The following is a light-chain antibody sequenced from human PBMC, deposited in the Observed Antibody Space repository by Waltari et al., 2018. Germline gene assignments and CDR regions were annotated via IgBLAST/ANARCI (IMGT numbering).Light chain of an antibody. J-gene: IGKJ4*01. CDR1: QSVLSSSDNKNY. CDR2: WSS. Sequence: DIVMTQSPDSLAVSLGARATINCNSSQSVLSSSDNKNYLAWYQQKPGQPPKLFIYWSSTRESGVPDRFSGSGSGTDFALTISSLQAEDVAVYYCQHYYTSPPTFGGGTKVEIK. V-gene: IGKV4-1*01. CDR3: QHYYTSPPT.